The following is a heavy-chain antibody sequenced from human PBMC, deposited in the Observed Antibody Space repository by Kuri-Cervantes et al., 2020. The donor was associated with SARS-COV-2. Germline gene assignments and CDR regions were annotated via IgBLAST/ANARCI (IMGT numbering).Heavy chain of an antibody. CDR1: GYTFTSYY. D-gene: IGHD6-13*01. V-gene: IGHV1-46*01. CDR3: ASTPTLDSSLSNYYYYMDV. CDR2: INPSGGST. Sequence: ASVKVSCKASGYTFTSYYMHWVRQAPGQGLEWMGIINPSGGSTSYAQKFQGRVTVTRDTSTSTVYMELSSLRSEDTAVYYCASTPTLDSSLSNYYYYMDVWGKGTAVTVSS. J-gene: IGHJ6*03.